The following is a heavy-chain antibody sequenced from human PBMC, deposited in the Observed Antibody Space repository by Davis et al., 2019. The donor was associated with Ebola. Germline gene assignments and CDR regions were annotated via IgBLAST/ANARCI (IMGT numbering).Heavy chain of an antibody. CDR1: GFTFSSYA. CDR3: ARSRSLTGEDY. J-gene: IGHJ4*02. Sequence: GESLKISCAASGFTFSSYAMHWVRPAPGKGLEYVSAISSNGGSTYYANSVKGRFTISRDNSKNTLYLQMGSLRAEDMAVYYCARSRSLTGEDYWGQGTLVTVSS. D-gene: IGHD7-27*01. V-gene: IGHV3-64*01. CDR2: ISSNGGST.